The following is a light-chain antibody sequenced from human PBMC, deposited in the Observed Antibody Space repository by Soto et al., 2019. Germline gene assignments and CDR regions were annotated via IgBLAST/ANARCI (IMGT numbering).Light chain of an antibody. CDR1: QGINGY. J-gene: IGKJ2*01. Sequence: DIQLTQSPSFLSASVGDRVTITCRAGQGINGYLAWYQQKPGKAPKLLIYDASSLQSGVPSRFSGSGSGTEFTLTVSSLQPEDFATYHCQQFNSYPHTFGQGTKLEIK. CDR2: DAS. V-gene: IGKV1-9*01. CDR3: QQFNSYPHT.